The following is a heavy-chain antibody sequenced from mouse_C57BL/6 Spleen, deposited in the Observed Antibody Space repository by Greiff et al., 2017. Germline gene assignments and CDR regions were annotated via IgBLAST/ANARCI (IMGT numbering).Heavy chain of an antibody. D-gene: IGHD2-4*01. V-gene: IGHV1-47*01. CDR3: ARNYDYDGGFDY. CDR1: GYTFTTYP. Sequence: QVQLKESGAELVKPGASVKMSCKASGYTFTTYPIEWMKQNHGKSLEWIGNFHPYNDDTKYNEKFKGKATLTVEKSSSTVYLELSRLTSDDSAVYYCARNYDYDGGFDYWGQGTTLTVSS. CDR2: FHPYNDDT. J-gene: IGHJ2*01.